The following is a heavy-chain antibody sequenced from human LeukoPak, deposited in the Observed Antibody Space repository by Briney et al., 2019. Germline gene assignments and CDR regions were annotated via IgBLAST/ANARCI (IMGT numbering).Heavy chain of an antibody. J-gene: IGHJ4*02. CDR2: IYYGGST. CDR1: GGSISSYY. V-gene: IGHV4-59*08. Sequence: PSETLSLTCTVSGGSISSYYWSWIRQPPGKGLEWIGYIYYGGSTNYNPSLKSRVTISVDTSKNQFSLKLSSVTAADTAVYYCARNSGSSSGSYSPFDYWGQGTLVTVSS. CDR3: ARNSGSSSGSYSPFDY. D-gene: IGHD1-26*01.